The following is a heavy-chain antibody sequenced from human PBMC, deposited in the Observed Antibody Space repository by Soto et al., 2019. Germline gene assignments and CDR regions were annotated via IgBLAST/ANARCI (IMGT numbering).Heavy chain of an antibody. CDR3: ARRGYCSGTTCYKWFDP. CDR2: IYPGDSDT. J-gene: IGHJ5*02. Sequence: GESLKISCKGSGYSFTSYWIGWVRQMPGKCLEWMWIIYPGDSDTRYSPSFQGQVTISADKSISTAYLQWSSLKASDTAMYYCARRGYCSGTTCYKWFDPWGQGTLVTVSS. D-gene: IGHD2-2*02. CDR1: GYSFTSYW. V-gene: IGHV5-51*01.